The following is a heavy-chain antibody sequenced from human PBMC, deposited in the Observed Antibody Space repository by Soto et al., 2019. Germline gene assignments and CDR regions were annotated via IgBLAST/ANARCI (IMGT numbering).Heavy chain of an antibody. CDR3: ARAITMVRGVIIGWFDP. V-gene: IGHV4-38-2*01. Sequence: PSETLSLTCAVSGYSISSGYYWGWIRQPPGKGLEWIGSIYHSGSTYYNPSLKSRVTISVDTSKNQFSLKLSSVTAADTAVYYCARAITMVRGVIIGWFDPWGQGTLVTVSS. CDR2: IYHSGST. D-gene: IGHD3-10*01. CDR1: GYSISSGYY. J-gene: IGHJ5*02.